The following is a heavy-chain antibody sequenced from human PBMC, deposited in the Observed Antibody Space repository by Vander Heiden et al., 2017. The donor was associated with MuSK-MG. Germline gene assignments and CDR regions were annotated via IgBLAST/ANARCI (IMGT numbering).Heavy chain of an antibody. Sequence: QVQLVQSGAEVKKPGASVKVSCKASGYTFTSYYMHWVRQAPGQGLEWMGIINPSGGSTSYAQKFQGRVTMTRDTSTSTVYMELSSLRSEDTAVYYCARGWRSRKHDEYFQHWGHVTLVTLSS. V-gene: IGHV1-46*03. D-gene: IGHD2-21*01. CDR1: GYTFTSYY. J-gene: IGHJ1*01. CDR3: ARGWRSRKHDEYFQH. CDR2: INPSGGST.